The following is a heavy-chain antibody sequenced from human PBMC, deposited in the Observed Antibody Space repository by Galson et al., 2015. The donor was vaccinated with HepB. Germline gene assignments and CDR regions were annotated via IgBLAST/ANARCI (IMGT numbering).Heavy chain of an antibody. V-gene: IGHV1-69*01. Sequence: VRQAPGQGLEWMGGIIPIFGTANYAQKFQGRVTITADESTSTAYMELSSLRSEDTAVYYCASPTITIFGVVTPPYYYYGMDVWGQGTTVTVSS. CDR2: IIPIFGTA. CDR3: ASPTITIFGVVTPPYYYYGMDV. D-gene: IGHD3-3*01. J-gene: IGHJ6*02.